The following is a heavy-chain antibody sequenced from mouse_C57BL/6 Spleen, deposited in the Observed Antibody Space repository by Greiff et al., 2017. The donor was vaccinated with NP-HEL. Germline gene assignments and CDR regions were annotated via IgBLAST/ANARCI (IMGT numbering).Heavy chain of an antibody. V-gene: IGHV1-15*01. CDR1: GYTFTDYE. CDR2: IDPETGGT. D-gene: IGHD2-5*01. Sequence: QVHVKQSGAELVRPGASVTLSCKASGYTFTDYEMHWVKQTPVHGLEWIGAIDPETGGTAYNQKFKGKAILTADKSSSTAYMELRSLTSEDSAVYYCTRYSNYVGAYWGQGTLVTVSA. CDR3: TRYSNYVGAY. J-gene: IGHJ3*01.